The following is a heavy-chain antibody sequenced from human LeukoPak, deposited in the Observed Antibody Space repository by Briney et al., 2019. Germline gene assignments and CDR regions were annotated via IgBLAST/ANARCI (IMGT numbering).Heavy chain of an antibody. J-gene: IGHJ5*02. CDR2: IIPIFGTA. D-gene: IGHD3-3*01. CDR1: GCTFSSYA. Sequence: SVKVSCKASGCTFSSYAISWVRQAPGQGLEWMGGIIPIFGTANYAQKFQGRVTITADESTSTAYMELSSLRSEDTAVYYCARRPLFGVLNWFDPWGQGTLVTVSS. CDR3: ARRPLFGVLNWFDP. V-gene: IGHV1-69*13.